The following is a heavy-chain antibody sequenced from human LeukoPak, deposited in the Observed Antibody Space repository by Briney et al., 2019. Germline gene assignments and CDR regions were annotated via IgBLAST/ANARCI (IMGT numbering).Heavy chain of an antibody. D-gene: IGHD2-15*01. CDR3: AKTSVGEGRIIGSGYFDN. Sequence: GGSLRLSCAAAGFTFSGYAMHWVRQAPGKGLEWVSIISGSGTVTYYADSVKGRFTISRDNSKNTLFLQMNSLRAEDTAIYYCAKTSVGEGRIIGSGYFDNWGQGTLVTVSS. CDR1: GFTFSGYA. J-gene: IGHJ4*02. V-gene: IGHV3-23*01. CDR2: ISGSGTVT.